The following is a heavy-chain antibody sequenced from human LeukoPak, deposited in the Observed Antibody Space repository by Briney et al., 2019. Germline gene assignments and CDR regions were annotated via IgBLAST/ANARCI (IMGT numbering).Heavy chain of an antibody. CDR2: IYYSGST. V-gene: IGHV4-31*03. CDR1: GGSISSGGYY. J-gene: IGHJ5*02. Sequence: SETLSLTCTVSGGSISSGGYYWSWIRQHPGKGLEWIGYIYYSGSTYYNPSLKSRVTISVDTSKNQFSLKLSSVTAADTAVYYCARSVPAATFWSDPWGQGTLVTVSS. D-gene: IGHD2-2*01. CDR3: ARSVPAATFWSDP.